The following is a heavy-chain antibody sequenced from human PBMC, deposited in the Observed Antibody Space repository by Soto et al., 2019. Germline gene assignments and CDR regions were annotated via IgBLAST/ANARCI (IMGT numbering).Heavy chain of an antibody. CDR1: GYTFTANY. CDR2: INPNSGGT. J-gene: IGHJ4*02. CDR3: ARGGSGWKYFDY. V-gene: IGHV1-2*02. Sequence: QVQLVQSGAEVKKPGASVKVSCKGSGYTFTANYIQWVRQAPGQGLEWMGWINPNSGGTTYAQKFQGRVTLTRDTSITTAYMELSRLTSDDTAVYFCARGGSGWKYFDYWGQGSLVTVPS. D-gene: IGHD6-19*01.